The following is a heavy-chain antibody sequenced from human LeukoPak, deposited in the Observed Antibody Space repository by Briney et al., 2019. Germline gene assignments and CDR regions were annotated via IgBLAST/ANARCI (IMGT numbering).Heavy chain of an antibody. CDR2: INPNSGGT. CDR3: ARDTAMVTYWFDP. D-gene: IGHD5-18*01. J-gene: IGHJ5*02. Sequence: ASVKVSCKASGYTFTGYYMHWVRQAHGQGLEWMGWINPNSGGTNYAQKFQGRVTMTRDTSISTAYMELSRLRSDDTAVYYCARDTAMVTYWFDPWGQGTLVTVSS. CDR1: GYTFTGYY. V-gene: IGHV1-2*02.